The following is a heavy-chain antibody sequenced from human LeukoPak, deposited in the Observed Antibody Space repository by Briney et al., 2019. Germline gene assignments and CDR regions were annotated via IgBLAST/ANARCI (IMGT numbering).Heavy chain of an antibody. Sequence: GGSLRLSCAASEFTFSSYTMNWVRQAPGKGLEWVSSISSSSSYIHYVDSVKGRFTISRDNAKNSLYLQMNSLRAEDTAVYYCARLITTPAYFDYWGQGTLVTVSS. CDR3: ARLITTPAYFDY. D-gene: IGHD1/OR15-1a*01. CDR2: ISSSSSYI. V-gene: IGHV3-21*01. CDR1: EFTFSSYT. J-gene: IGHJ4*02.